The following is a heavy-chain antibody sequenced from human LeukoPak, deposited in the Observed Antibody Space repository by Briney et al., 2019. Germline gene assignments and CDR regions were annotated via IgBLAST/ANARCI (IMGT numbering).Heavy chain of an antibody. CDR1: GVTFSSYG. CDR3: AKDLRFGESPNYMDV. J-gene: IGHJ6*03. Sequence: PGGSLRLSCAASGVTFSSYGMHWVRQAPGKGLEWVAFIRYDGSNKYYADSVKGRFTISRDNSKNTLYLQMNSLRAEDTAVYYCAKDLRFGESPNYMDVWGKGTTVTVSS. CDR2: IRYDGSNK. D-gene: IGHD3-10*01. V-gene: IGHV3-30*02.